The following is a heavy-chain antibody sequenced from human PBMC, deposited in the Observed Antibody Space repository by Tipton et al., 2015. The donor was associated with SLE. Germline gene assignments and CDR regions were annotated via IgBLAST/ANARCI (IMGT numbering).Heavy chain of an antibody. CDR3: ARDRGGSEYYYGMDV. V-gene: IGHV4-38-2*02. D-gene: IGHD2-15*01. Sequence: TLSLTCAVSGYSISSGYYWGWIRQPPGKGLEWIGSIYYSGSTYYNPSLKSRVTISVDTSKSQFSLKLRSVTAADTAVYYCARDRGGSEYYYGMDVWGQGTTVTVSS. CDR2: IYYSGST. CDR1: GYSISSGYY. J-gene: IGHJ6*02.